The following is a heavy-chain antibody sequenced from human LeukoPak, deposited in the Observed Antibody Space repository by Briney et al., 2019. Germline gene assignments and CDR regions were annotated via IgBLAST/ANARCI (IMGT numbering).Heavy chain of an antibody. J-gene: IGHJ4*02. D-gene: IGHD3-10*01. CDR3: ARGGILWFGELASRWDY. Sequence: SETLSLTCAVYGGSFSGYYWSWIRQPPGKGLEWIGEINHSGSTNYNPSLKSRVTISVDTSKTQFSLKLSSVTAADTAVYYCARGGILWFGELASRWDYWGQGTLVTVSS. CDR2: INHSGST. V-gene: IGHV4-34*01. CDR1: GGSFSGYY.